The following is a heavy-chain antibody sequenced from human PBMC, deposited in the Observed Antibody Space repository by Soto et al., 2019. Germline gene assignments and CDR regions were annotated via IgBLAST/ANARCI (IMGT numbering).Heavy chain of an antibody. V-gene: IGHV1-18*01. D-gene: IGHD3-16*01. Sequence: QVQLVQSGAEVKKPGASVKVSCKASGYTFNSYGISWVRQAPGQGLEWMGWINPYNGNTNYAQKLQGRVTMTTDTSTNTAYRELRSLRSDDTAVYYCARDWFGIDYWGQGTLVTVSS. CDR3: ARDWFGIDY. J-gene: IGHJ4*02. CDR1: GYTFNSYG. CDR2: INPYNGNT.